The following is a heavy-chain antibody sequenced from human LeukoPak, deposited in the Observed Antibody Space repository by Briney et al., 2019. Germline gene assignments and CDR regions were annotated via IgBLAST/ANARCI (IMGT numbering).Heavy chain of an antibody. CDR3: ARVAVAAAGIDYFDY. J-gene: IGHJ4*02. CDR2: IIPIFGTA. D-gene: IGHD6-13*01. CDR1: GGTFSSYA. Sequence: ASVKVSCKASGGTFSSYAISWVRQAPGQGLEWMGGIIPIFGTANYAQKFQGRVTITADKSTSTAYMELSSLRSEDTAVYYCARVAVAAAGIDYFDYWGQGTLVTVSS. V-gene: IGHV1-69*06.